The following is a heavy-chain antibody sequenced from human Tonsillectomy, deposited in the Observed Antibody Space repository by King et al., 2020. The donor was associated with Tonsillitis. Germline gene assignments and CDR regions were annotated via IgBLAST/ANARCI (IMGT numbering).Heavy chain of an antibody. CDR2: INHSGST. CDR3: ARNGGFDY. D-gene: IGHD2-8*01. CDR1: GGSFSGYY. Sequence: VQLQQWGAGLLKPSETLSLTCAVYGGSFSGYYWSWIRQPPGKGLEWIGEINHSGSTNYNPSLKSRVTISVDTSKNHLSLNLSSVTAADTAVYYCARNGGFDYWGQGTLVTVSS. J-gene: IGHJ4*02. V-gene: IGHV4-34*01.